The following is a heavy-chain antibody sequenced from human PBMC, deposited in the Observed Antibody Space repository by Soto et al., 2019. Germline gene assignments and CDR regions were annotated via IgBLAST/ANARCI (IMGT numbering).Heavy chain of an antibody. CDR3: ADSLAVSAAWLDT. V-gene: IGHV3-30*03. D-gene: IGHD6-19*01. CDR2: ISYDGSNE. Sequence: HPGGSLRLSCAASGFTFNTYGMHWVRQAPGKGLEWVAFISYDGSNEYYTDSVKGRFTISRDNSKNTVFLQMNSLRGEDTAVYYCADSLAVSAAWLDTLGQGALVTVSS. CDR1: GFTFNTYG. J-gene: IGHJ5*02.